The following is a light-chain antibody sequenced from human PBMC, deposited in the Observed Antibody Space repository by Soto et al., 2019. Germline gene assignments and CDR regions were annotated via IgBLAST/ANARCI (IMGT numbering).Light chain of an antibody. CDR1: QSVTTR. CDR3: QQYGGSPIT. J-gene: IGKJ5*01. Sequence: KVLTQSVGTVSLSPGERVTVSCRASQSVTTRLAWYQHKPGQAPTLLMSGASNRASGVPVRFSGSGSGTDFTLTITRLEPEDCALDYCQQYGGSPITFGLGTRLEIK. V-gene: IGKV3-20*01. CDR2: GAS.